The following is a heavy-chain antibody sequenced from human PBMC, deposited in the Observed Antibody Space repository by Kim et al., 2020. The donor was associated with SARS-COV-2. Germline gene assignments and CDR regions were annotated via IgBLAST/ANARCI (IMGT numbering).Heavy chain of an antibody. CDR3: ARSEGEWLLMGPAN. CDR1: GFTFSSYA. CDR2: ISYDGSNK. V-gene: IGHV3-30*04. Sequence: GGSLRLSCAASGFTFSSYAMHWVRQAPGKGLEWVAVISYDGSNKYYADSVKGRFTISRDNSKNTLYLQMNSLRAEDTAVYYCARSEGEWLLMGPANWGQGTLVTVSS. D-gene: IGHD3-3*01. J-gene: IGHJ4*02.